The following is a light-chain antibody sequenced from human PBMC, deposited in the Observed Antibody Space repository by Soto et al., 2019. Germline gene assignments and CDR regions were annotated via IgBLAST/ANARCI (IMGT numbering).Light chain of an antibody. V-gene: IGLV2-8*01. J-gene: IGLJ3*02. CDR3: SSYAGSNNLV. CDR1: SSDIGGYDY. Sequence: QSALTQPPSASGSPGQSVTISCTGTSSDIGGYDYVSWYQQHPGKAPKLIIYEVNKRPSGVPDRFSGSKSGNTASLTVSGIQAEDEADYYCSSYAGSNNLVFAGGTKVTVL. CDR2: EVN.